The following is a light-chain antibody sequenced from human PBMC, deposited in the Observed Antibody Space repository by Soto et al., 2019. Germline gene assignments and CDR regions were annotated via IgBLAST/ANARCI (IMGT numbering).Light chain of an antibody. Sequence: SYELTQPPSVSVSPGQTASITCSGDKLGDKYACWYQQKPGQSPVLVIYQXSKRPSGIPERFSGSNSGNTATLTISGTQAMDEADYYCQAWDSSTLVFGGGTKLTVL. CDR1: KLGDKY. CDR2: QXS. V-gene: IGLV3-1*01. J-gene: IGLJ3*02. CDR3: QAWDSSTLV.